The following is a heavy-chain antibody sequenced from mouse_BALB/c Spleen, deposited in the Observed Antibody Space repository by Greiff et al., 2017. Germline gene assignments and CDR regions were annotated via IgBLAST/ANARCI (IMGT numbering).Heavy chain of an antibody. D-gene: IGHD1-2*01. CDR1: GYTFTSYW. CDR2: INPSNGST. J-gene: IGHJ3*01. Sequence: VQLQQPGAELVRPGVSVKLSCKASGYTFTSYWMHWIKQRPEQGLERIGEINPSNGSTNYDEKFKSKGTLTVDTSSSTAYMHLSSLTSEDSAVYYCTRQGDYGSWFAYWGQGTLVTVSA. CDR3: TRQGDYGSWFAY. V-gene: IGHV1S81*02.